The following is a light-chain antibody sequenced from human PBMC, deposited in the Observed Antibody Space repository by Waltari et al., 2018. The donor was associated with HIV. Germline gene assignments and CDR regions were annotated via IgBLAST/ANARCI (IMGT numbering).Light chain of an antibody. J-gene: IGLJ2*01. CDR3: QTWGTGIQV. V-gene: IGLV4-69*01. CDR1: SGHINYV. CDR2: LNSDGRH. Sequence: QVVLPQPPSASASLGASVKLTCTLSSGHINYVIEWHQQQPPKGPRFLMKLNSDGRHSKGDGIPDRFSGSSSGAERYLTISSLQSEDEADYFCQTWGTGIQVFGGGTRLTVL.